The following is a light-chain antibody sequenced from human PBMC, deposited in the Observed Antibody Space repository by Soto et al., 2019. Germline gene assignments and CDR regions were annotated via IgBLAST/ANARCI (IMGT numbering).Light chain of an antibody. CDR1: QSISSW. Sequence: DIQMTQSPSTLSASVGDRVTITCRASQSISSWLAWYQQKPGKAPKLLIYKASSLESGVPSRFSGSGSGTDFTLTISSLQPDDFATYYCQQYNSYSPYTFSQGTKLEIK. CDR2: KAS. V-gene: IGKV1-5*03. J-gene: IGKJ2*01. CDR3: QQYNSYSPYT.